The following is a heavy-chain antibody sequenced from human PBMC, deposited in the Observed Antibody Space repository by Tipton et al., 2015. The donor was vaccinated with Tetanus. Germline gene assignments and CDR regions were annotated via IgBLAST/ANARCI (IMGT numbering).Heavy chain of an antibody. CDR3: ARRGGDFLTGYYDS. CDR1: GGSISSSNYY. CDR2: IYYSGST. D-gene: IGHD3-9*01. Sequence: TLSLTCTVSGGSISSSNYYWGWIRQPPGKGLEWIGRIYYSGSTSYNPSLKSRVTISVDTSKNQFSLELSSVTAADTAVYYCARRGGDFLTGYYDSWGQGTLVTVSS. J-gene: IGHJ4*02. V-gene: IGHV4-39*01.